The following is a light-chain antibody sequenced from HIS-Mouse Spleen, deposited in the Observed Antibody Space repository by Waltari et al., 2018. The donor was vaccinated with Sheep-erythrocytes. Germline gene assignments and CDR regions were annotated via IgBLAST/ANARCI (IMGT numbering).Light chain of an antibody. J-gene: IGLJ1*01. Sequence: QSALTQPRSVSGSPGQSLTIPCTGTSSDVGGYNYFSWYQQHPGKAPKLMIYDVSKRPSGVPDRFSGSKSGNTASLTISGLQAEDEADYYCCSYAGSYNHVFATGTKLTVL. CDR3: CSYAGSYNHV. CDR1: SSDVGGYNY. V-gene: IGLV2-11*01. CDR2: DVS.